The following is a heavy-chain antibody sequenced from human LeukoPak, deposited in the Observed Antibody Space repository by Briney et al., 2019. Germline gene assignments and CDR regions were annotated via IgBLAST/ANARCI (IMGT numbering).Heavy chain of an antibody. CDR2: ISSSSSYI. CDR3: ARDPPRGSCIDY. V-gene: IGHV3-21*01. J-gene: IGHJ4*02. CDR1: GFTFSSYS. D-gene: IGHD2-15*01. Sequence: GGSLRLSCAASGFTFSSYSMNWVRQAPGKGLEWVSSISSSSSYIYYADSVKGRFTISRDNAKNSLYLQMNCLRAEDTAVYYCARDPPRGSCIDYWGQGTLVTVSS.